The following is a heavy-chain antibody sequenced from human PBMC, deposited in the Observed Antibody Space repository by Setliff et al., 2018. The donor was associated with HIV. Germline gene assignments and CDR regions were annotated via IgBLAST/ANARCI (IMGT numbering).Heavy chain of an antibody. V-gene: IGHV3-7*01. D-gene: IGHD6-13*01. CDR1: GFTFSSYG. J-gene: IGHJ4*02. Sequence: GGSLRLSCAASGFTFSSYGMHWIRQAPGKGLEWVANINQDGSAKYYVDSVKGRFTISRDNARSSLYLQMNSLRAEDTAVYYCARGVAAAGTDYWGQGTLVTVSS. CDR3: ARGVAAAGTDY. CDR2: INQDGSAK.